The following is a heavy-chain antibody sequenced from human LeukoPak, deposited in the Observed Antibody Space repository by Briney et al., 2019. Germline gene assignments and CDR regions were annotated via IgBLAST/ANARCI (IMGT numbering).Heavy chain of an antibody. J-gene: IGHJ4*02. CDR1: GFTFNSYG. CDR2: IDEDGSVK. V-gene: IGHV3-7*01. CDR3: ARDKFGGTDY. D-gene: IGHD3-16*01. Sequence: GSLRLSCAASGFTFNSYGMHWVRQAPGNGLEWVANIDEDGSVKHYVDSVKGRFTISRDNAKNSLYLQMNSLRAEDTAVYYCARDKFGGTDYWGQGTLVTVSS.